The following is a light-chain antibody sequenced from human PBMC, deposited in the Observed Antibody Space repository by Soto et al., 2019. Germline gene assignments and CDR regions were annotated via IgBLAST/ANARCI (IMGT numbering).Light chain of an antibody. V-gene: IGKV1-5*03. J-gene: IGKJ1*01. CDR1: ENVNGH. CDR2: EAS. Sequence: IQMTQSPNTLSASVGDSVAVTCRASENVNGHLAWYQQKPGKAPKLLIYEASILESGVPSRFSGSGFGTEFTLTINGLLPEDFVTYYCQQNNNWPSFGQGTKVDIK. CDR3: QQNNNWPS.